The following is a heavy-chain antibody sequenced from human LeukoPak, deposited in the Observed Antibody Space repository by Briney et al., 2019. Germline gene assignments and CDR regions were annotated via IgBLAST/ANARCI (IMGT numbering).Heavy chain of an antibody. Sequence: GGFLRLSCAASGFTFSSYAMHWVREAPGKGLEWVAVISYDGSNKYYADSVKGRFTISRDNSKNTLYLQMNSLRAEDTAVYYCARGYSSSWFYYYYGMDVWGQGTTVTVSS. CDR1: GFTFSSYA. D-gene: IGHD6-13*01. J-gene: IGHJ6*02. V-gene: IGHV3-30-3*01. CDR3: ARGYSSSWFYYYYGMDV. CDR2: ISYDGSNK.